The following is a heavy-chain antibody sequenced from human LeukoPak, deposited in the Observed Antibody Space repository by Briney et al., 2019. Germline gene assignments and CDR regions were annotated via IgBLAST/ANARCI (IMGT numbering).Heavy chain of an antibody. CDR3: ARQFYGSTSPNWFDP. CDR1: GYSFTSYW. CDR2: IYPGDSDT. Sequence: GESLKISCKGSGYSFTSYWIGWVRQMPGKGLEWVGIIYPGDSDTRYSPSFQGQVTISADKSISTAYLQWSSLKASDTAMYYCARQFYGSTSPNWFDPWGQGTLVTVSS. V-gene: IGHV5-51*01. J-gene: IGHJ5*02. D-gene: IGHD2-2*01.